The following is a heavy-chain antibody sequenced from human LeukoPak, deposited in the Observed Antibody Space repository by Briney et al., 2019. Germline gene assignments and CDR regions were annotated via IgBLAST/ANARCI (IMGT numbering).Heavy chain of an antibody. D-gene: IGHD2-15*01. CDR2: IYYSGST. V-gene: IGHV4-39*07. Sequence: PSETLSLTCNVSGGSISSSSYYWGWIRQPPGKGLEWIGSIYYSGSTNYNPSLKSRVTISVDTSKNQFSLKLSSVTAADTAVYYCARVATYYYYYYMDVWGKGTTVTVSS. CDR1: GGSISSSSYY. J-gene: IGHJ6*03. CDR3: ARVATYYYYYYMDV.